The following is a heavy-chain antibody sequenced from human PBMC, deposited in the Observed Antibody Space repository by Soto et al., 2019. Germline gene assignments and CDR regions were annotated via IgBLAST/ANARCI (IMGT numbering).Heavy chain of an antibody. CDR3: GRDLTSNANCIDP. CDR2: IYHSVST. J-gene: IGHJ5*02. V-gene: IGHV4-38-2*02. CDR1: GYSINSDDY. Sequence: PSETLSLTCTVSGYSINSDDYWGWIRQPPGKGLEWIACIYHSVSTFYNPSLRSRLTMSVDTSKNQFSLRLTAVTAADTAVYFCGRDLTSNANCIDPWGQGTLVTVSS. D-gene: IGHD2-2*01.